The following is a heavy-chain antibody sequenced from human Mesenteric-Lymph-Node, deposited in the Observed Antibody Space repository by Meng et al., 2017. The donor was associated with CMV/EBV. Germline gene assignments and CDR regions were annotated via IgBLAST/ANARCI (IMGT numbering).Heavy chain of an antibody. CDR3: ARGQQPLGY. J-gene: IGHJ4*02. D-gene: IGHD6-13*01. CDR2: IYYTGST. V-gene: IGHV4-61*01. CDR1: DYSISTGYY. Sequence: SETLSLTCSVSDYSISTGYYWGWIRQPPGKGLEWIGYIYYTGSTNYNPSLKSRVTISIDTSQNQFSLKLSSVTAADTAVYYCARGQQPLGYWGQGTLVTVSS.